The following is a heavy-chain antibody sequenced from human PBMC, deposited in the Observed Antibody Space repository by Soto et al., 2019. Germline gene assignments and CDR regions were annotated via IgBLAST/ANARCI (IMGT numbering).Heavy chain of an antibody. D-gene: IGHD2-2*01. CDR3: AREASVLIPAAQPSRFDS. CDR1: GYSFMKYG. CDR2: ISPCSGYT. V-gene: IGHV1-18*01. Sequence: SVKVSCKGFGYSFMKYGINWVRQAPGQGLEWVGWISPCSGYTHSAQKFHGRLTLTTDTAASTAYMELRILRSADTALYYCAREASVLIPAAQPSRFDSWGQGTLVTVSS. J-gene: IGHJ4*02.